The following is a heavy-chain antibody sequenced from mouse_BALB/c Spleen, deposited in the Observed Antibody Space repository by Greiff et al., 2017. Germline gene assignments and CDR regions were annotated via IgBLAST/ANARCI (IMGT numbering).Heavy chain of an antibody. CDR3: ARADSSVYVRIWCAY. CDR2: ISSGGSYT. CDR1: GFTFSSYA. V-gene: IGHV5-9-4*01. J-gene: IGHJ3*01. Sequence: EVHLVESGGGLVKPGGSLKLSCAASGFTFSSYAMSWVRQSPEKRLEWVAEISSGGSYTYYPDTVTGRFTISRDNAKNTLYLEMSSLRSEDTAMYYCARADSSVYVRIWCAYWGQGTRVTVSA. D-gene: IGHD3-2*01.